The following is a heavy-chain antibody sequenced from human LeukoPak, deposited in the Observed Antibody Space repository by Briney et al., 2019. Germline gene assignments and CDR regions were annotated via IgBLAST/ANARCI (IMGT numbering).Heavy chain of an antibody. CDR3: ARDWGVPAALDAFDI. J-gene: IGHJ3*02. V-gene: IGHV3-7*01. D-gene: IGHD2-2*01. Sequence: PGGSLRLSCAASGYTLSSYWMSWVRQAPGKGLEWVANIKQDGSEKYYVDSVKGRFTISRDNAKNSLYLHMNSLRAEDTAVYYCARDWGVPAALDAFDIWGQGTMVSVSS. CDR2: IKQDGSEK. CDR1: GYTLSSYW.